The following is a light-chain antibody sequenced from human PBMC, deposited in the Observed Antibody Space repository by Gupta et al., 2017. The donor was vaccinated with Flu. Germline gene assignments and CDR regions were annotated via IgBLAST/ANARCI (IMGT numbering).Light chain of an antibody. CDR2: KNN. Sequence: SCHNGGKNENVYQKHPGADPKFLMYKNNQRAPGVPDRIPCSKCCTSTSPAISGVQFEDEDDYYCATWDDSRNGRGVFGAGTKLTVL. J-gene: IGLJ3*02. V-gene: IGLV1-44*01. CDR3: ATWDDSRNGRGV. CDR1: SCHNGGKN.